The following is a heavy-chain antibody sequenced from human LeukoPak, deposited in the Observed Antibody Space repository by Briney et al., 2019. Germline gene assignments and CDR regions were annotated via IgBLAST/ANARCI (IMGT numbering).Heavy chain of an antibody. CDR1: GFTFSSYW. CDR2: IKQDGSEK. V-gene: IGHV3-7*01. CDR3: ARVPRRLQFGLDY. D-gene: IGHD5-12*01. J-gene: IGHJ4*02. Sequence: GGSLRLSCAASGFTFSSYWMSWVRQAPGKGLEWVANIKQDGSEKYYVDSVKGRFTISRDNAKNSLYLQMNSLRAEDTAVYYCARVPRRLQFGLDYWGQGTLVTVSS.